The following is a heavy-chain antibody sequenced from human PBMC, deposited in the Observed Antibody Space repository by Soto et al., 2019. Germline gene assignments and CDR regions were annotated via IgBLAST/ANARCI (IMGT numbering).Heavy chain of an antibody. CDR1: GGTFSSYA. J-gene: IGHJ6*02. CDR2: IIPIFGTA. Sequence: ASVKVSCKASGGTFSSYAISWVRQAPGQGLEWMGGIIPIFGTANYAQKFQGRVTITADESTSTAYMELSSLRSEDTAVYYCARGAYYYDSSGYFQAKLAYYYGLDVWGQGTTVTVSS. CDR3: ARGAYYYDSSGYFQAKLAYYYGLDV. D-gene: IGHD3-22*01. V-gene: IGHV1-69*13.